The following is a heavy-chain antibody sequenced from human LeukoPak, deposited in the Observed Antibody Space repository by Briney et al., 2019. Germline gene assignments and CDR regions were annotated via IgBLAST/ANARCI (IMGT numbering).Heavy chain of an antibody. CDR2: ISGSGGST. J-gene: IGHJ4*02. CDR3: AKDVVTGTTAHFDY. Sequence: GGSLRLSCAASGFTFSSYAMSWVRQAPGKGLEWVSAISGSGGSTYYADSVKDRFTISRDNSKNTLYLQMYSLRAEDTAVYYCAKDVVTGTTAHFDYWGQGTLVTVSS. V-gene: IGHV3-23*01. D-gene: IGHD1-7*01. CDR1: GFTFSSYA.